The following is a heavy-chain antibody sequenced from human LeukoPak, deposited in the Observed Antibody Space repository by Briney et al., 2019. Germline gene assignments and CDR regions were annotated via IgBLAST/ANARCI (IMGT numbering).Heavy chain of an antibody. J-gene: IGHJ4*02. V-gene: IGHV4-4*07. Sequence: SETLSLTCTVSGGSISSYYWSWIRQPAGKGLEWIGRIYTSGSTNYNPSLKSRVTMSVDTSKNQFSLKLSSVTAADTAVYYCARCGYSGYDSFGDYYFDYWGQGTLVTVSS. CDR2: IYTSGST. CDR3: ARCGYSGYDSFGDYYFDY. CDR1: GGSISSYY. D-gene: IGHD5-12*01.